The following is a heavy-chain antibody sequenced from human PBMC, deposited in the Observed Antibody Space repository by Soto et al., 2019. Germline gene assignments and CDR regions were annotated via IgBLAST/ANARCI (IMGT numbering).Heavy chain of an antibody. Sequence: SETLSLTCTVSGGSISSSSYYWGWIRQPPGKGLEWIGSIYYSGSTYYNPSLKSRVTISVDTSKNQFSLKLSSVTAADTAVYYCARLSSTRGGDYMDVWGKGTTVTVSS. J-gene: IGHJ6*03. V-gene: IGHV4-39*01. CDR3: ARLSSTRGGDYMDV. CDR2: IYYSGST. CDR1: GGSISSSSYY. D-gene: IGHD2-2*01.